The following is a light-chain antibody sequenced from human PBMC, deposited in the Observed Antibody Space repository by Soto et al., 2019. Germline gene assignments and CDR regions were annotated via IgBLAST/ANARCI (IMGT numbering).Light chain of an antibody. V-gene: IGLV1-51*02. Sequence: QSVLTQPPSVSAAPGQKVTISCSGSSSNIGNNYVSWYQQLPGTDPKLLIYENNKRPSGIPDRFSGSKSGTSATLGITGLQTGDEADYYCGTWDSSLSAVFGGGTKLTVL. CDR3: GTWDSSLSAV. CDR1: SSNIGNNY. CDR2: ENN. J-gene: IGLJ2*01.